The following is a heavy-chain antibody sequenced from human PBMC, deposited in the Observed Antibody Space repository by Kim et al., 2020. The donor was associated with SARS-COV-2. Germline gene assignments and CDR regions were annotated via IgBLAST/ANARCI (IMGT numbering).Heavy chain of an antibody. CDR3: ARGHYCSSTSCHQRYGMDV. Sequence: ASVKVSCKASGYTFTGYYMHWVRQAPGQGLEWMGRINPNSGGTNYAQKFQGRVTMTRDTSISTAYMELSRLRSDDTAVYYCARGHYCSSTSCHQRYGMDVWGQGTTVTVSS. CDR1: GYTFTGYY. V-gene: IGHV1-2*06. J-gene: IGHJ6*02. CDR2: INPNSGGT. D-gene: IGHD2-2*01.